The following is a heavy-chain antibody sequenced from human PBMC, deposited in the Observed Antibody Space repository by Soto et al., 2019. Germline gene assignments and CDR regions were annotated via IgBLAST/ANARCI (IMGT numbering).Heavy chain of an antibody. CDR3: ARVRYYDTSGYYRFDY. J-gene: IGHJ4*02. CDR2: ISAYNDNT. V-gene: IGHV1-18*01. D-gene: IGHD3-22*01. CDR1: GYTFTSLG. Sequence: QVHLVQSGAEVKKPGASGKVSCKASGYTFTSLGISWVRQAPGQGLEWLGWISAYNDNTNYTQKLQGRVTMTTDASTTTAYMELRSLRSDDTAIYCCARVRYYDTSGYYRFDYWGQGTLITVSS.